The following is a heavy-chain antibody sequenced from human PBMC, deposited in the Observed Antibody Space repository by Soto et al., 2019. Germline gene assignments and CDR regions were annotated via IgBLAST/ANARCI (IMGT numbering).Heavy chain of an antibody. V-gene: IGHV3-74*01. CDR2: INTDGRTT. Sequence: DVQLVESGVGLVQPGGSLRLSCVASGFTFSDFWMHWVRQAPGKGPVWVSRINTDGRTTTYADSVRGRFTISRDNAKNTLYLQMDSLRADDTAVYYCARDVIRRGQGTLVTVSS. J-gene: IGHJ4*02. CDR3: ARDVIR. D-gene: IGHD2-21*01. CDR1: GFTFSDFW.